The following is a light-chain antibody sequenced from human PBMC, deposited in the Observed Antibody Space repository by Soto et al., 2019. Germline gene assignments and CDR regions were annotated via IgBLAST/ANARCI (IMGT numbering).Light chain of an antibody. Sequence: EIVLTQSPATLSLSPGERATLSCRASQSVNKYLDWYQQKPGQAPRLLIYDASNRATGIPARFSGSGSGTDFTLTISSLEPEDVAVYYCLQRNSWPPPYTFGQGTKLEIK. V-gene: IGKV3-11*01. CDR1: QSVNKY. CDR2: DAS. J-gene: IGKJ2*01. CDR3: LQRNSWPPPYT.